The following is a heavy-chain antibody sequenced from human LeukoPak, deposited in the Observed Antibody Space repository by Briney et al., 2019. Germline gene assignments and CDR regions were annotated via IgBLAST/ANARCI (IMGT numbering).Heavy chain of an antibody. CDR2: IYYSGST. D-gene: IGHD3-10*01. J-gene: IGHJ3*02. CDR3: ARSDGYGSVGI. V-gene: IGHV4-39*07. Sequence: SETLSLTCTVSGGSISSSSYYWGWIRQPPGKGLEWIGSIYYSGSTYYNPSLKSRVTISVDTSKNQFSLKLSSVTAADTAVYYCARSDGYGSVGIWGQGTMVTVSS. CDR1: GGSISSSSYY.